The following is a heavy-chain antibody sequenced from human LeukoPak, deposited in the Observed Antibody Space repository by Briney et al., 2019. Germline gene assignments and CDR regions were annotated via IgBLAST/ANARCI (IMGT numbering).Heavy chain of an antibody. CDR2: INHSGST. CDR3: ARQGSSDWYYYFDY. J-gene: IGHJ4*02. D-gene: IGHD6-19*01. Sequence: SETLSLTCAVYGGSFSGYYWSWIRQPPGKGLEWIGEINHSGSTNYNPSLKSRVTISVDTSKNQFSLKLSSVTAADTAVYYCARQGSSDWYYYFDYWGQGTLVTVSS. V-gene: IGHV4-34*01. CDR1: GGSFSGYY.